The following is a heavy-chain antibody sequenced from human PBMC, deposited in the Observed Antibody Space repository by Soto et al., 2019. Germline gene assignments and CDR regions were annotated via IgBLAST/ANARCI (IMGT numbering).Heavy chain of an antibody. D-gene: IGHD5-12*01. CDR3: AAGYSDYDLAWSFDY. CDR1: GGSISSGGYY. Sequence: QVQLQESGPVLVKPSQTLSLTCTVSGGSISSGGYYWSWIRQNPGKGVEWIGYIYYSGNTYYNPSLKSRLIMSVDTSKNQFSLRLSSVTAADTAVYYCAAGYSDYDLAWSFDYWGQGTLITVSS. V-gene: IGHV4-31*03. J-gene: IGHJ4*02. CDR2: IYYSGNT.